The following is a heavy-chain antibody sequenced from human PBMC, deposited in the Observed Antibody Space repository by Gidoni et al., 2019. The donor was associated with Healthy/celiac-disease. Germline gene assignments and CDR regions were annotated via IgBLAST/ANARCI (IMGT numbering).Heavy chain of an antibody. J-gene: IGHJ4*02. CDR1: GGSISSSSYY. CDR3: ASRTVSDDTSGYMYYFDF. CDR2: IYYSGNT. Sequence: QLQLQESGPGLVKPWETLSLTCTVSGGSISSSSYYWGWIRQPPGKGLEWIGTIYYSGNTYYNPSLKSRVTISVDTSKNQFSLKLSSVTAADTAVYYFASRTVSDDTSGYMYYFDFWGQGTLVTVSS. V-gene: IGHV4-39*01. D-gene: IGHD3-22*01.